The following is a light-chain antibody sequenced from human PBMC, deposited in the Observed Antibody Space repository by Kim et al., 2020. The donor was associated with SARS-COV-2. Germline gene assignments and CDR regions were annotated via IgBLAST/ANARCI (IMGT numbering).Light chain of an antibody. J-gene: IGLJ3*02. CDR1: KVGDKY. V-gene: IGLV3-1*01. CDR2: QDS. CDR3: QAWDSSTEMV. Sequence: VSPGQTASITCSGDKVGDKYACWYQQKPGQSPVLVIYQDSKRPSGIPERFSGSNSGNTATLTISGTQAMDEADYYCQAWDSSTEMVFGGGTQLTVL.